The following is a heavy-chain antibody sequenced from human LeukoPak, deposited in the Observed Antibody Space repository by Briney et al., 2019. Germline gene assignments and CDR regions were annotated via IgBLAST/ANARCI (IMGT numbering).Heavy chain of an antibody. Sequence: ASVKVSCKASGYTFTGYYMHWVRQAPGQGLEWMGWINPNSGGTNYAQKFQGWVTMTRDTSISTAYMELSRLRSDDTAVYYCARDGAYYDFWSGEKGFDYWGQGTLATVSS. CDR1: GYTFTGYY. CDR2: INPNSGGT. V-gene: IGHV1-2*04. D-gene: IGHD3-3*01. CDR3: ARDGAYYDFWSGEKGFDY. J-gene: IGHJ4*02.